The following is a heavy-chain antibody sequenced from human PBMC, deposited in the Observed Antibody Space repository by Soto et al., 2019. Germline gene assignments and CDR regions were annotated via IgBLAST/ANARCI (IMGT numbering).Heavy chain of an antibody. Sequence: SETLSLTCTVSSDSISPYDYNWIRQPPGKGLEWIGYVHYSGSTTYNPSLKSRVTMSVDASKKQLSLKLKSVTAADTAVYYCARHQYGDFYFYFYGMNVWGQGTTVTVSS. CDR3: ARHQYGDFYFYFYGMNV. D-gene: IGHD4-17*01. J-gene: IGHJ6*02. V-gene: IGHV4-59*08. CDR1: SDSISPYD. CDR2: VHYSGST.